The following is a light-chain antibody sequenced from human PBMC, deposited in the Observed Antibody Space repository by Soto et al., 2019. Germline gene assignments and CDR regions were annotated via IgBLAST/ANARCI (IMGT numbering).Light chain of an antibody. CDR2: SSN. Sequence: QSVLTQPPSASGTPGQRVTISCSGSSSNIGSNSVNWYQQLPGTAPKLLMYSSNQRPSGVPDRFSGSKSGTSSSLAISGLLSEDEADYYCAAWYDSLNGVVFGGGTKLTVL. V-gene: IGLV1-44*01. CDR1: SSNIGSNS. CDR3: AAWYDSLNGVV. J-gene: IGLJ2*01.